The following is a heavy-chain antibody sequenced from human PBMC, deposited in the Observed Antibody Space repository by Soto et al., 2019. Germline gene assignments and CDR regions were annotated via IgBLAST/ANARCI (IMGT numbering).Heavy chain of an antibody. Sequence: ASVKVSCKASGYTFTGYYMHWVRQAPGQGLEWMGWISPNSGGTNYAQKFQGWVTMTRDTSISTAYMELSRLRSDDTAVYYCARSARNTTNAFDIWGQGTMVTVSS. J-gene: IGHJ3*02. CDR3: ARSARNTTNAFDI. V-gene: IGHV1-2*04. CDR1: GYTFTGYY. D-gene: IGHD2-2*01. CDR2: ISPNSGGT.